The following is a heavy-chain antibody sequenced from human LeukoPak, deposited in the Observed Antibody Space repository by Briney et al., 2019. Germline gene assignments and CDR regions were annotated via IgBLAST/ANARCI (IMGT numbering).Heavy chain of an antibody. Sequence: SETLSLTCTVSGGSISSNCWSWIRQPAEKGLEWIGRICTSGSTNYNPSLKSRVTMSVDTSKNQFSLKVSSVTAADTAVYYCARDLPAADDNWFDPWGQGTLVTVSS. CDR2: ICTSGST. V-gene: IGHV4-4*07. J-gene: IGHJ5*02. CDR3: ARDLPAADDNWFDP. CDR1: GGSISSNC. D-gene: IGHD2-2*01.